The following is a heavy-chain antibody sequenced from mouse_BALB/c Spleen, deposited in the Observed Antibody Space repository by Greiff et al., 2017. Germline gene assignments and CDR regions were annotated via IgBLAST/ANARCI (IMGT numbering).Heavy chain of an antibody. CDR2: ISSGGGST. Sequence: EVKLMESGGGLVKPGGSLKLSCAASGFAFSSYDMSWVRQTPEKRLEWVAYISSGGGSTYYPDTVKGRFTISRDNAKNTLYLQMSSLKSEDTAMYYCARHDGNSYAMDYWGQGTSVTVSS. J-gene: IGHJ4*01. CDR1: GFAFSSYD. CDR3: ARHDGNSYAMDY. D-gene: IGHD2-1*01. V-gene: IGHV5-12-1*01.